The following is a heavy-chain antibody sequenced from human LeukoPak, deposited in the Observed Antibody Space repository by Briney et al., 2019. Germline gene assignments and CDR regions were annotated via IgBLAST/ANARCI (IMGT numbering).Heavy chain of an antibody. CDR2: IRYDGSNQ. CDR3: AKDLRGSSSWYYFDY. V-gene: IGHV3-30*02. J-gene: IGHJ4*02. Sequence: PGGSLRLSCAASGFTFSSYGMHWVRQAPGKGLEWVAFIRYDGSNQYYADSVKCRFTISRDNSKNTLYLQMNSLRAEDTAVYYCAKDLRGSSSWYYFDYWGQGTLVTVSS. CDR1: GFTFSSYG. D-gene: IGHD6-13*01.